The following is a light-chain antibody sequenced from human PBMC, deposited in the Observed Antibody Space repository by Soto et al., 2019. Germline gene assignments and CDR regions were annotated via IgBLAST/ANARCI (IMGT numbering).Light chain of an antibody. CDR1: SIDVDSYNY. CDR2: PPS. CDR3: SSFTSSSTGFFV. J-gene: IGLJ1*01. Sequence: QSALTQPAAVSWPPGQSITISRTGTSIDVDSYNYGWWYQHHPCQAPKHKTAPPSYPPSGASIRLSGSLSGNTASLPISGLQTEDAADYYCSSFTSSSTGFFVFGTGTKVTVL. V-gene: IGLV2-14*01.